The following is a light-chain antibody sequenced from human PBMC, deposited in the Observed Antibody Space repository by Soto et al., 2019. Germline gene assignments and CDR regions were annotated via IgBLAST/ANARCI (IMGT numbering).Light chain of an antibody. CDR3: QSYDSDVVV. J-gene: IGLJ2*01. CDR2: ENN. V-gene: IGLV6-57*04. CDR1: SGSIANNY. Sequence: FMLTQPHSVSESPGKTLSISCTRSSGSIANNYVQWYQQPPGSAPTTVIYENNQRLSGVPDRFYGSTDCSSNSASLTSSGLQTEDEADYYRQSYDSDVVVLGGRTKLTVL.